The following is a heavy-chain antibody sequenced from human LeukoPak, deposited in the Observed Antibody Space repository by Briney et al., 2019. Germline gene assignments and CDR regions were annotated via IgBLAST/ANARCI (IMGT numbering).Heavy chain of an antibody. CDR2: IIPILGIA. Sequence: GASVKVSGKASGGTFSSYAISWVRQAPGQGLEWMGRIIPILGIANYAQKSQGRVTITADKSTSTAYMELSSLRSEDTAVYYCARERAEPTIVVVTAIIYFDYWGQGTLVTVSS. CDR1: GGTFSSYA. CDR3: ARERAEPTIVVVTAIIYFDY. J-gene: IGHJ4*02. V-gene: IGHV1-69*04. D-gene: IGHD2-21*02.